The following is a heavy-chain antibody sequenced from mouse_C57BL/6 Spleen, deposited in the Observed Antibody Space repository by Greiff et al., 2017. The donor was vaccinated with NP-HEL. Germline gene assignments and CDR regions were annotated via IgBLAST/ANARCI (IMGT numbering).Heavy chain of an antibody. V-gene: IGHV1-80*01. CDR2: IYPGDGDT. Sequence: QSGAELVKPGASVKISCKASGYAFSSYWMNWVKQRPGKGLEWIGQIYPGDGDTTYNGKFKGKATLTADKSSSTAYMQLSSLTSEDSAVYFCARSLPGDYFDYWGQGTTLTVSS. CDR3: ARSLPGDYFDY. J-gene: IGHJ2*01. D-gene: IGHD4-1*01. CDR1: GYAFSSYW.